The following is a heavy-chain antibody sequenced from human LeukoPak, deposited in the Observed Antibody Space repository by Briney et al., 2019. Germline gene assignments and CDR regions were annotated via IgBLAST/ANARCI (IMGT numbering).Heavy chain of an antibody. CDR3: AKVVIPAYYFDY. Sequence: GGSLRLSCAASGFTVSSNYMSWVRQAPWKGLEWVSVIYSGGSTYYADSVKGRFTISRDNSKNTLYLQMNSLRAEDTAVYYCAKVVIPAYYFDYWGQGTLVTVSS. D-gene: IGHD3-22*01. CDR2: IYSGGST. V-gene: IGHV3-53*01. J-gene: IGHJ4*02. CDR1: GFTVSSNY.